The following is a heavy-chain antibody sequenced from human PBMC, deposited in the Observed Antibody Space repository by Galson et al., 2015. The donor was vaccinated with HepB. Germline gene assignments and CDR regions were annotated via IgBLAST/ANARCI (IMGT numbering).Heavy chain of an antibody. CDR1: GFSVKNYG. V-gene: IGHV3-23*01. CDR3: VKGTTDIYS. Sequence: FLRLSCSASGFSVKNYGMTYVRQAPRKGLESVSAIVVSAGNTDYADSAKGRFTISRDNSKNTRYLQMNSLRVEDTALYYCVKGTTDIYSWGQGTQVSVSS. D-gene: IGHD1-1*01. CDR2: IVVSAGNT. J-gene: IGHJ4*02.